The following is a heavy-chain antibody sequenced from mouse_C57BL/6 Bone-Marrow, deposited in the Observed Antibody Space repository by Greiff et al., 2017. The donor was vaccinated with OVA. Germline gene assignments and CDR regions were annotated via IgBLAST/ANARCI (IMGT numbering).Heavy chain of an antibody. CDR3: ARWGGSSLYAMDY. Sequence: QVQLQQPGAELVMPGASVKLSCKASGYTFTSYWMHWVKQRPGQGLEWIGEIDPSDSYTNYNQKFKGKSTLTVDKSSSTAYMQLSSLTSEDSAGYYCARWGGSSLYAMDYWGQGTSVTVSS. J-gene: IGHJ4*01. V-gene: IGHV1-69*01. CDR2: IDPSDSYT. CDR1: GYTFTSYW. D-gene: IGHD1-1*01.